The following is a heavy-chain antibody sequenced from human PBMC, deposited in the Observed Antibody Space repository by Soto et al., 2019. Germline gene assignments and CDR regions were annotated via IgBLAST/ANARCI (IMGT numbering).Heavy chain of an antibody. CDR1: GGSISSSSYY. CDR3: ASRQSYGDYRGDAFDI. V-gene: IGHV4-39*01. J-gene: IGHJ3*02. CDR2: IYYSGST. D-gene: IGHD4-17*01. Sequence: QLQLQESGPGLVKPSETLSLTCTVSGGSISSSSYYWGWIRQPPGKGLEWIGSIYYSGSTYYNPSLKSRVTISVDTSKNQFSLKLSSVTAADTAVYYCASRQSYGDYRGDAFDIWGQGTMVTVSS.